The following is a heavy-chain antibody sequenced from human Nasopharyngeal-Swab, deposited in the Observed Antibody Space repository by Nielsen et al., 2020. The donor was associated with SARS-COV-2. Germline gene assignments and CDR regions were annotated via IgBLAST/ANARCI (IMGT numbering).Heavy chain of an antibody. CDR3: TTVDYDFWSGYYPDYYYYYMDV. V-gene: IGHV3-15*01. CDR1: GFTFSNAW. D-gene: IGHD3-3*01. CDR2: IKSKTDGGTT. J-gene: IGHJ6*03. Sequence: GGSLRLSCAASGFTFSNAWMSWVRQAPGKGLEWVGRIKSKTDGGTTDYAAPVKGRFTISRDDSKNTLYLQMNSLKTEDTAVYYRTTVDYDFWSGYYPDYYYYYMDVWGKGTTVTVSS.